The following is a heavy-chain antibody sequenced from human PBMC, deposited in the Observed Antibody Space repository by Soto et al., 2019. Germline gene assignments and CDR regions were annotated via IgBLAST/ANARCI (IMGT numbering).Heavy chain of an antibody. J-gene: IGHJ4*02. D-gene: IGHD4-17*01. CDR2: ISGSGGST. CDR1: GFTFSSYA. Sequence: GGSLRLSCAASGFTFSSYAMSWVRQAPGKGLEWVSAISGSGGSTYYADSVKGRFTISRDNSKNTLYLQMNSLRAEETAVYYCAKDYYSTVPPRVFDYWGQGTLVTVSS. CDR3: AKDYYSTVPPRVFDY. V-gene: IGHV3-23*01.